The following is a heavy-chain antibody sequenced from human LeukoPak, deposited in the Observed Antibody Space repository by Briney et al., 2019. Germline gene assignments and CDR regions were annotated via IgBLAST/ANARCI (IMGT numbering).Heavy chain of an antibody. J-gene: IGHJ6*02. D-gene: IGHD6-13*01. CDR2: INPNSGGT. V-gene: IGHV1-2*02. CDR1: GYTFTGYY. Sequence: ASVKVSCKASGYTFTGYYMHWVQQAPGQGLEWMGWINPNSGGTNYAQKFQGRVTMTRDASVSTAYMELSRLRSDDTAVYYCARSRGSSRGYYYYYGMDVWGQGTTVTVSS. CDR3: ARSRGSSRGYYYYYGMDV.